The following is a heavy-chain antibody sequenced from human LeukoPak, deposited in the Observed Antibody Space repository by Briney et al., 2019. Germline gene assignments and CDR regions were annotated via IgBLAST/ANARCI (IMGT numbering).Heavy chain of an antibody. CDR3: ARGHYDFWSGYHYYFDY. Sequence: VASVKVSCKASGYTFTSYYMHWVRQARGQGLEWMGIINPSGGSTSYAQKFQGRVTMTRDTSTSTVYMELSSLRSEDTAVYYCARGHYDFWSGYHYYFDYWGQGTLVTVSS. CDR1: GYTFTSYY. D-gene: IGHD3-3*01. J-gene: IGHJ4*02. V-gene: IGHV1-46*01. CDR2: INPSGGST.